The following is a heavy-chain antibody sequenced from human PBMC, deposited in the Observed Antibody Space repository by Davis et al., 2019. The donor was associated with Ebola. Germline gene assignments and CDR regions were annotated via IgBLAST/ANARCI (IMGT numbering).Heavy chain of an antibody. CDR1: GDSVSGSNGA. CDR2: TYYYRSKWYI. Sequence: HSQTLSLTCVISGDSVSGSNGAWNWIRQSPSRGLEWLGRTYYYRSKWYIDYAESVRGRIIINPDTSKNQFSLHLNSVTPEDTAVYYCARGWLRSGLDVWGKGAAVIVSS. V-gene: IGHV6-1*01. J-gene: IGHJ6*04. CDR3: ARGWLRSGLDV. D-gene: IGHD5-12*01.